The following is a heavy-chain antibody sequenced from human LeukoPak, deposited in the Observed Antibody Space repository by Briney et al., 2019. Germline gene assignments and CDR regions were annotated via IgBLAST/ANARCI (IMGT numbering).Heavy chain of an antibody. V-gene: IGHV4-30-4*07. J-gene: IGHJ4*02. CDR3: ARYDYDDYVLDY. CDR2: IYYSGST. CDR1: GGSISSGSYS. D-gene: IGHD4-17*01. Sequence: SETLSLTCAVSGGSISSGSYSWTWIRQPPGKGLEWIGYIYYSGSTYYNPSLKSRVTISVDTSKNQFSLKLSSVTAADTAVYFYARYDYDDYVLDYWGQGTLVTVSS.